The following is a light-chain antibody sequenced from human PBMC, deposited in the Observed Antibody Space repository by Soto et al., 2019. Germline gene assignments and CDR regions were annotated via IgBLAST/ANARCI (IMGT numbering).Light chain of an antibody. CDR3: QQYYSTSTWT. CDR1: QSVLYSSNNKNY. V-gene: IGKV4-1*01. Sequence: DIVMTQSPDSLAVSLGESATINCKSSQSVLYSSNNKNYLAWYQQKPGQPPKLLIYWASTRESGVPDRFSGSGSGTDFTLTISSLQAEDVAVYSCQQYYSTSTWTFGQGTKVEIK. CDR2: WAS. J-gene: IGKJ1*01.